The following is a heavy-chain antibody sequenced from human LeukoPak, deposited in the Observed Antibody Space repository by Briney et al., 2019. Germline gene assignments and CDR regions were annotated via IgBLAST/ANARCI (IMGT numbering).Heavy chain of an antibody. Sequence: SQTLSLTCAISGDSVSSKSAGWSWIRQSPSRGLEWLGRIYYRSKWYIDYAVSVTSRISINPDTSKNQFSLQLNSVTPEDTAVYYCARGIAAAAFYYYYYMDVWGKGTTVTVSS. J-gene: IGHJ6*03. V-gene: IGHV6-1*01. CDR3: ARGIAAAAFYYYYYMDV. CDR2: IYYRSKWYI. CDR1: GDSVSSKSAG. D-gene: IGHD6-13*01.